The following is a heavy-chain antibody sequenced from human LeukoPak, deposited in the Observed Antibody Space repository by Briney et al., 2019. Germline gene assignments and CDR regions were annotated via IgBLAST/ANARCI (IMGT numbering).Heavy chain of an antibody. D-gene: IGHD3-16*01. CDR2: IYSGDNT. V-gene: IGHV3-66*02. CDR1: GFTVSNNY. CDR3: AGRRVLDASFDY. Sequence: GGSLRLSCAASGFTVSNNYMSWVRQAPGKGLEWVSVIYSGDNTYYVESVKGRFTIPRDNSKNTLFLQMNRLRAEDTAVYYCAGRRVLDASFDYWGQGTLITVSS. J-gene: IGHJ4*02.